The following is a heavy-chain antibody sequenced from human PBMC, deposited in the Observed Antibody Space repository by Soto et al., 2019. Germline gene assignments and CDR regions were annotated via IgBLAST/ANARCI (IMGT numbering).Heavy chain of an antibody. D-gene: IGHD6-13*01. Sequence: QVQLVGSGGGVVQPGRSLRLSCAASGFTFSSYAMHWVRQAPGKGLEWVAVISYGGSNKYYADSVKGRFTISRDNSKNTLYLQMNSLRAEDTAVYYCARDSIAAAYYYGMDVWGQGTTVTVSS. CDR3: ARDSIAAAYYYGMDV. CDR1: GFTFSSYA. J-gene: IGHJ6*02. V-gene: IGHV3-30-3*01. CDR2: ISYGGSNK.